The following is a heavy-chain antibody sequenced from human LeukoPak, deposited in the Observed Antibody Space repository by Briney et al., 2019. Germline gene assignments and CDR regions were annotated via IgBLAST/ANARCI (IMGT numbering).Heavy chain of an antibody. CDR2: IRYDGSNK. CDR3: ARDQYHY. J-gene: IGHJ4*02. Sequence: PGRSLRLSCAASGFTFSSYGMHWVRQAPGKGLEWVAVIRYDGSNKYYADSVKGRFTISRDNSKNTLYLQMNSLRVEDTALYYCARDQYHYWGQGTLVTVSA. V-gene: IGHV3-33*01. D-gene: IGHD2-2*01. CDR1: GFTFSSYG.